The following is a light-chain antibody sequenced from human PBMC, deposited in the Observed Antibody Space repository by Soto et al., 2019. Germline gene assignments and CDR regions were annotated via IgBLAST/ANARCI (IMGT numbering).Light chain of an antibody. CDR2: DVT. CDR3: GSYASTTTLV. J-gene: IGLJ2*01. Sequence: QSALTQPASVSGSPGQSITISCTGTSSDVGAYNYVSWYQQHPGKAPKLIIFDVTNRPSGVSNRFSGSKSGNTASLTISGLQAEDEAGYYCGSYASTTTLVFGGGTKLTVL. V-gene: IGLV2-14*01. CDR1: SSDVGAYNY.